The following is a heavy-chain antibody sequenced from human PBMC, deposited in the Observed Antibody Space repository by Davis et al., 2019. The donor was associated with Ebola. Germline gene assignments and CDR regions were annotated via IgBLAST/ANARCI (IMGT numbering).Heavy chain of an antibody. CDR3: ARERPSPGLWFREFLDY. J-gene: IGHJ4*02. Sequence: GGSLRLSCAASGFTFSSYEMNWVRQAPGKGLEWVSYISSSGSTIYYADSVKGRFTISRDNSKNTLYLQMNSLRAEDTAVYYRARERPSPGLWFREFLDYWGQGTLVTVSS. V-gene: IGHV3-48*03. D-gene: IGHD3-10*01. CDR2: ISSSGSTI. CDR1: GFTFSSYE.